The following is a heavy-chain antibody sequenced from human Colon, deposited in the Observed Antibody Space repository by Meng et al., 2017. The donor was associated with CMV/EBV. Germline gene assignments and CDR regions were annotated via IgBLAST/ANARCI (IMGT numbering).Heavy chain of an antibody. Sequence: SVKVSCKASGGTFSSYAISWVRQAPGQGLEWMGGIIPIFGTANYAQKFQGRVTITTDESTSTAYMELSSLRSEDTAIYYCVTDDCSGICHPRYWGQGTLVTV. J-gene: IGHJ4*02. CDR3: VTDDCSGICHPRY. CDR1: GGTFSSYA. V-gene: IGHV1-69*05. D-gene: IGHD3-22*01. CDR2: IIPIFGTA.